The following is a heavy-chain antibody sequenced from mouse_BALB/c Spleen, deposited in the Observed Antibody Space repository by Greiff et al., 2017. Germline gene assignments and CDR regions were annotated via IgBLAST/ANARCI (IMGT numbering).Heavy chain of an antibody. D-gene: IGHD2-10*02. CDR1: GYTFTSYW. CDR2: IYPGDGDT. V-gene: IGHV1-87*01. Sequence: QVQLQQSGAELARPGASVKLSCKASGYTFTSYWMQWVKQRPGQGLEWIGAIYPGDGDTRYTQKFKGKATLTADKSSSTAFMHLNSLTSEDSAVYYCARGVWYLDYWGQGTTLTVSS. CDR3: ARGVWYLDY. J-gene: IGHJ2*01.